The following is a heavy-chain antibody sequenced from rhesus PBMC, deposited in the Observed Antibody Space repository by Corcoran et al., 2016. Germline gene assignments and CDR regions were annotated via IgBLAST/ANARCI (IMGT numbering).Heavy chain of an antibody. D-gene: IGHD1-44*02. Sequence: QVQLQESGPGLVKPSETLSLTCAVSGGSISRSYYYLSWIRQAPGKGLERIGYISKGKEDTYKPTLQGRCTVSRETSNKQFCQQLSYVTAADTAGYYWARDRSLGPLIVGATSPIDYWGQGVLVTVSS. CDR3: ARDRSLGPLIVGATSPIDY. J-gene: IGHJ4*01. CDR2: ISKGKED. CDR1: GGSISRSYYY. V-gene: IGHV4-122*01.